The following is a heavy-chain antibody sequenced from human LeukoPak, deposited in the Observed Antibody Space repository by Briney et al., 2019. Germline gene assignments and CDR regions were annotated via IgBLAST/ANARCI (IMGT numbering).Heavy chain of an antibody. V-gene: IGHV4-38-2*02. Sequence: SETLSLTCTVSGYSISSGYYWGWIRQPPGKGLEWIGSINHSGSTNYNPSLKSRVTISVDTSKNQFSLKLSSVTAADTAVYYCARGASYWPNAFDIWGQGTMVTVSS. CDR2: INHSGST. CDR3: ARGASYWPNAFDI. CDR1: GYSISSGYY. D-gene: IGHD2-8*02. J-gene: IGHJ3*02.